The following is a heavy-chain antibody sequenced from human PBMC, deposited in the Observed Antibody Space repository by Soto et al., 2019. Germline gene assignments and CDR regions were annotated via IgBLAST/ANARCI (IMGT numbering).Heavy chain of an antibody. Sequence: SETLSLTCAVYGGSFSGYYWSWIRQHPGKGLEWIGEINHSGSTNYNPSLKSRVTISVDTSKNQFSLKLSSVTAADTAVYYCARGRQLGPQRGRFDPWGQGTLVTVSS. J-gene: IGHJ5*02. D-gene: IGHD6-6*01. V-gene: IGHV4-34*01. CDR3: ARGRQLGPQRGRFDP. CDR2: INHSGST. CDR1: GGSFSGYY.